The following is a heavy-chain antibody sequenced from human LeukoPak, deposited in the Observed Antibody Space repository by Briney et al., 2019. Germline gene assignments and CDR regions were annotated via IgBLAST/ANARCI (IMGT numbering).Heavy chain of an antibody. CDR2: INHSGST. V-gene: IGHV4-34*01. J-gene: IGHJ4*02. Sequence: PSETLSLTCAVSGGSFSGYYWSWIRQPPGKGLEWRGEINHSGSTNYNPSLKSRVTISVDTSKNQFSLKLSSVTAADTAVYYCARWLGDSSGYYPDYWGQGTLVTVSS. CDR1: GGSFSGYY. CDR3: ARWLGDSSGYYPDY. D-gene: IGHD3-22*01.